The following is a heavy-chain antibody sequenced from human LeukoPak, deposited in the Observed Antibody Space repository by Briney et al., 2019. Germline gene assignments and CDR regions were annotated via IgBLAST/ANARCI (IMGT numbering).Heavy chain of an antibody. J-gene: IGHJ5*02. CDR2: IRYDGNDK. D-gene: IGHD3-10*01. CDR1: GFTFSSYT. Sequence: PGGSLRLSCAASGFTFSSYTMNWVRQAPGKGLEWVAFIRYDGNDKYYADSVKGRFTISRDNSNNTLYLEMNSLRAEDTAVYYCAKDLMRDRWFGESWGQGTLVTVSS. V-gene: IGHV3-30*02. CDR3: AKDLMRDRWFGES.